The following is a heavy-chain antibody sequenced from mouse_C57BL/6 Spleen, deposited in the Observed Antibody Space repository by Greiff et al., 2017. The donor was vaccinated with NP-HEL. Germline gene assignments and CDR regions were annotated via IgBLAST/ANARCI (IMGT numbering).Heavy chain of an antibody. V-gene: IGHV5-4*01. CDR2: ISDGGSYT. CDR3: AREAYGYDGPMDY. CDR1: GFTFSSYA. J-gene: IGHJ4*01. D-gene: IGHD2-2*01. Sequence: EVKVVESGGGLVKPGGSLKLSCAASGFTFSSYAMSWVRQTPEKRLEWVATISDGGSYTYYPDNVKGRFTISRDNAKNNLYLQMSHLKSEDTAMYYCAREAYGYDGPMDYWGQGTSVTVSS.